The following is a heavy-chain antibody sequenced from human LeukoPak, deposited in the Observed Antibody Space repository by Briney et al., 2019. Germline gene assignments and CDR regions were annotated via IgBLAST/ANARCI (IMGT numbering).Heavy chain of an antibody. Sequence: ASVKVSCKASGGTFSSYAISWVRQAPGQGLEWMGGIIPIFGTANYAQKFQGRVTITTDESTSTAYMELSSLRSEDTAVYYCARANIVVVPAGSNWFDPWGQGTLVTASS. V-gene: IGHV1-69*05. CDR2: IIPIFGTA. CDR1: GGTFSSYA. CDR3: ARANIVVVPAGSNWFDP. J-gene: IGHJ5*02. D-gene: IGHD2-2*01.